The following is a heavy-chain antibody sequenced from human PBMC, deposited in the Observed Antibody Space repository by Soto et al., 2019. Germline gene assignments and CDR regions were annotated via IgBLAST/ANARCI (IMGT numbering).Heavy chain of an antibody. CDR1: GYTFTAYY. CDR2: INPKFGDT. V-gene: IGHV1-2*02. Sequence: QVQLVQSGAEVKEPGDSVRVSCEASGYTFTAYYIHWGRQVPGQGLEWMGWINPKFGDTTYAQDFQGRVTMTRDMSISTVYMELSRLTSDDTAIYYCARNMDYYYGPGSGNGHGVWGQGTTVTVFS. D-gene: IGHD3-10*01. J-gene: IGHJ6*02. CDR3: ARNMDYYYGPGSGNGHGV.